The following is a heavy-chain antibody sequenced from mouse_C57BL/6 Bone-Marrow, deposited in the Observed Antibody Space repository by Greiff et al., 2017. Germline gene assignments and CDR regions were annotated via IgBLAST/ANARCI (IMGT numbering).Heavy chain of an antibody. CDR1: GFTFSDYW. Sequence: EGNVVASGGGGGGPVCSRKRACGASGFTFSDYWMHWVRQAPEKGLEWVAYISSGSSTIYYADTVKGRFTISRDNAKNTLFLQMTSLRSEDTAMYYCARDWLLRNYAMDYWGQGTSVTVSS. D-gene: IGHD2-3*01. V-gene: IGHV5-17*01. CDR3: ARDWLLRNYAMDY. CDR2: ISSGSSTI. J-gene: IGHJ4*01.